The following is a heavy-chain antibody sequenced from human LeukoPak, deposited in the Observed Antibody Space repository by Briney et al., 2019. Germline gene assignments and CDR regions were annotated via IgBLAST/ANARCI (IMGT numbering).Heavy chain of an antibody. Sequence: SQTLSHTCAISGDSLPHNFSASHWLRHSPSRGLEWLERTYYRSKWYNDYALSVERRITINPDTSKNQFSLQLNSVTPEDAAVYYCAREVVAGDDAFDIWGQGTMVTVSS. V-gene: IGHV6-1*01. CDR1: GDSLPHNFSA. D-gene: IGHD2-15*01. CDR2: TYYRSKWYN. J-gene: IGHJ3*02. CDR3: AREVVAGDDAFDI.